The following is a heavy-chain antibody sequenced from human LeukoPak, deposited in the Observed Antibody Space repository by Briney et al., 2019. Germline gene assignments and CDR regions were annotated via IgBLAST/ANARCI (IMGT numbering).Heavy chain of an antibody. CDR2: ISDDGSKI. V-gene: IGHV3-30*04. CDR1: GSTFSTDA. Sequence: TGGSLRLSCAASGSTFSTDAMHWVRQAPGKGLEWVAVISDDGSKIYYADSVKGRFTISRDSAKDSLFLQMNSLRAEDTAVYYCARALHDSSGYYFDYWGQGTLVTVSS. CDR3: ARALHDSSGYYFDY. D-gene: IGHD3-22*01. J-gene: IGHJ4*02.